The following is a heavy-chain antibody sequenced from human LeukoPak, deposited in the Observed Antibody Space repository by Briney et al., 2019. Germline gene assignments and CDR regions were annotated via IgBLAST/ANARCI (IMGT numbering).Heavy chain of an antibody. J-gene: IGHJ3*02. CDR2: IYYSGST. D-gene: IGHD6-6*01. CDR3: ARGRRAARQPDAFDI. Sequence: PSETLSLTCTVSGGSISSSSYYWGWIRQPPGKGLEWIGSIYYSGSTYYNPSLKSRVTISVDTSKNQFSLKLSSVTAADTAVYFCARGRRAARQPDAFDIWGQGTMVTVS. CDR1: GGSISSSSYY. V-gene: IGHV4-39*01.